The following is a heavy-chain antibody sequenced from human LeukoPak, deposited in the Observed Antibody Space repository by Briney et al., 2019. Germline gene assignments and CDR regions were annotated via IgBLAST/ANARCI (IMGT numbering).Heavy chain of an antibody. V-gene: IGHV1-69*04. Sequence: ASVKVSCKASGGTFSSYAISWVRQAPGQGLEWMGRIIPILGIANYAQKFQGRVTITADKSTSTAYMELSSLRSEDTAVYYCAGSSSWRTRGFDPWGQGTLVTVSS. CDR2: IIPILGIA. D-gene: IGHD6-13*01. CDR1: GGTFSSYA. J-gene: IGHJ5*02. CDR3: AGSSSWRTRGFDP.